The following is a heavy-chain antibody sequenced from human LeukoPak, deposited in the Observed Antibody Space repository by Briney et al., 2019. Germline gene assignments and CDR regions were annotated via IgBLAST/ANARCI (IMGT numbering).Heavy chain of an antibody. D-gene: IGHD3-16*01. V-gene: IGHV3-48*01. CDR3: ARTGGFSKYYFDY. Sequence: GGSLRLSCAASGFTVSSNYMNWVRQAPGKGLEWVSYISSSSSTIYYADSVKGRFTISRDNAKNSLYLQMNSLRADDTAVYYCARTGGFSKYYFDYWGQGTLVTVSS. CDR1: GFTVSSNY. J-gene: IGHJ4*02. CDR2: ISSSSSTI.